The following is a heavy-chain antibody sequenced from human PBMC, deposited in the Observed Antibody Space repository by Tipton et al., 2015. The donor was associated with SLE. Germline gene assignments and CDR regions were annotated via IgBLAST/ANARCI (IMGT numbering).Heavy chain of an antibody. CDR1: GFTFSSYA. CDR2: ISGSGGST. CDR3: ARARGSGSYGMDV. Sequence: SLRLSCAASGFTFSSYAMSWVRQAPGKGLEWVSAISGSGGSTYYADSVKGRFTVSRDNSKNTLYLQMNSLRAEDTAVYYCARARGSGSYGMDVWGQGTTVTVSS. D-gene: IGHD3-10*01. V-gene: IGHV3-23*01. J-gene: IGHJ6*02.